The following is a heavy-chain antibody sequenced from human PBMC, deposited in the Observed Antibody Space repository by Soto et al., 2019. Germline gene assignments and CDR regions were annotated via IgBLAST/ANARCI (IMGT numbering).Heavy chain of an antibody. V-gene: IGHV3-21*01. CDR1: GFTFSSYS. CDR2: ISSSSSYI. J-gene: IGHJ4*02. Sequence: GGSLRLSCAASGFTFSSYSMNWVRQAPGKGLEWVSSISSSSSYIYYADSVKGRFTISRDNAKNSLYLQMNSLRAEDTAVYHCARVLGSSIAAPPYFDYWGQGTLVTVSS. CDR3: ARVLGSSIAAPPYFDY. D-gene: IGHD6-6*01.